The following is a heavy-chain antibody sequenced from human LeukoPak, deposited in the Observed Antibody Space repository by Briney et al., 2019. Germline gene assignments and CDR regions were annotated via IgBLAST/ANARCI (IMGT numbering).Heavy chain of an antibody. CDR1: GGSFSGYY. Sequence: PSETLSLTCAVYGGSFSGYYWSWIRQPPGKGLEWIGEINHSGSTNYNPSLKGRVTISVDTSKNQFSLKLSSVTAAHTAVYYCARGAFGLRYFDWLLYGMDVWRQGTTVSVSS. D-gene: IGHD3-9*01. CDR2: INHSGST. CDR3: ARGAFGLRYFDWLLYGMDV. V-gene: IGHV4-34*01. J-gene: IGHJ6*02.